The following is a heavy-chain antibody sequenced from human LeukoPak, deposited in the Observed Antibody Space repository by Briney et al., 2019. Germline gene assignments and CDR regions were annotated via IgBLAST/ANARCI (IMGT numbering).Heavy chain of an antibody. J-gene: IGHJ5*02. V-gene: IGHV3-73*01. D-gene: IGHD3-3*01. CDR1: GLTFSGSA. Sequence: GGSLRLSCAASGLTFSGSAMHWVRQASGKGVEWVGRIRSKAKSYATAYAASVKGRFTISRDDSKNTAYLQMNSLKTEDKAVYYCTGFLEWLSPDNWFDPWGQGTLVTVSS. CDR3: TGFLEWLSPDNWFDP. CDR2: IRSKAKSYAT.